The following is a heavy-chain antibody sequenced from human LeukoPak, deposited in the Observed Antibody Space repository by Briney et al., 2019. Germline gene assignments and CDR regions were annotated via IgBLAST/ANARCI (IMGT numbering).Heavy chain of an antibody. CDR2: IKSKTDGGTT. CDR1: GFTFSNAW. D-gene: IGHD3-22*01. Sequence: SGGSLRLSCAASGFTFSNAWMSWVRQAPGKGLEWVGRIKSKTDGGTTDYAAPVKGRFTISRDDSKNTLYLQMSSLKTEDTAVYYCTTVYYYDSSGSLFQHWGQGTLVTVSS. J-gene: IGHJ1*01. CDR3: TTVYYYDSSGSLFQH. V-gene: IGHV3-15*01.